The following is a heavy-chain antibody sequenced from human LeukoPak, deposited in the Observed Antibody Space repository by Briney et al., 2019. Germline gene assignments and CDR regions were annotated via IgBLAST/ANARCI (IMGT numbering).Heavy chain of an antibody. Sequence: GGSLRLSCAASGFIFTNYAMSWVRQAPGKGLEWVSAISVSGGGTYYADSVKGRFTISRDNSKDTLYLQMSSLRAEDTAVYYCANHGAATFFDYWGQGTLVTVSS. CDR3: ANHGAATFFDY. D-gene: IGHD6-13*01. CDR1: GFIFTNYA. V-gene: IGHV3-23*01. CDR2: ISVSGGGT. J-gene: IGHJ4*02.